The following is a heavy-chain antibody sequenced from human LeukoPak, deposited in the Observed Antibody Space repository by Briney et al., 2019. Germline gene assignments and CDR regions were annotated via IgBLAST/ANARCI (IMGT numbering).Heavy chain of an antibody. J-gene: IGHJ4*02. V-gene: IGHV3-15*05. Sequence: SGGSLRLSCAASGFSFSNAWMNWVRQAPGKGLEWVGRIKSKTDGGTTDYAAPVKGRFTISRDDSENSLYLQMNSLRLEDTAFYYCATASQPGTTFDYWGQGTLVTASS. CDR1: GFSFSNAW. D-gene: IGHD1-14*01. CDR3: ATASQPGTTFDY. CDR2: IKSKTDGGTT.